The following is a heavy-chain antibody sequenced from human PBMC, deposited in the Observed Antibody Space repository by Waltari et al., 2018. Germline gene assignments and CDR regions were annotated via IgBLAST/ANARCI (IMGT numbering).Heavy chain of an antibody. D-gene: IGHD3-3*01. CDR1: GFTFSSYA. Sequence: EVQLLESGGGLVQPGGSLRLSCAASGFTFSSYAMRWVRQAPGKGLEWVSAISGSGGSTYYADSVKGRFTISRDNSKNTLYLQMNSLRAEDTAVYYCAKDSDFWSGYWGEGMDVWGQGTTVTVSS. CDR3: AKDSDFWSGYWGEGMDV. V-gene: IGHV3-23*01. CDR2: ISGSGGST. J-gene: IGHJ6*02.